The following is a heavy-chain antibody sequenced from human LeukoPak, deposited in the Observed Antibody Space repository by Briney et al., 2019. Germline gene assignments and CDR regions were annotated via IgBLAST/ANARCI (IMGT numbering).Heavy chain of an antibody. CDR1: GGSISSGGYS. CDR2: IYHSGST. V-gene: IGHV4-30-2*01. CDR3: ARVVQRAWFDP. D-gene: IGHD3-10*01. Sequence: PSQTLSLTCAVSGGSISSGGYSWSWIRQPPGKGLEWIGYIYHSGSTNSNPSLKSRVTISVDTSKNQFSLKLSSVTAADTAVYYCARVVQRAWFDPWGQGTLVPVSS. J-gene: IGHJ5*02.